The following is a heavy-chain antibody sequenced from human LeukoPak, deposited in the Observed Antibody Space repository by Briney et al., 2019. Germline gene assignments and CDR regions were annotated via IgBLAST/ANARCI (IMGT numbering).Heavy chain of an antibody. D-gene: IGHD1-20*01. J-gene: IGHJ4*02. CDR3: ARVFGTYNWNDLVGFRE. CDR2: INPSGGST. Sequence: ASVKVSCKASGYTFTSYYIHWVRQAPGQGLEWMGIINPSGGSTSYAQKFQGRVTMTRDMSTSTVYMELSSLRSDDTAVYYCARVFGTYNWNDLVGFREWGQGTLVTVSS. CDR1: GYTFTSYY. V-gene: IGHV1-46*01.